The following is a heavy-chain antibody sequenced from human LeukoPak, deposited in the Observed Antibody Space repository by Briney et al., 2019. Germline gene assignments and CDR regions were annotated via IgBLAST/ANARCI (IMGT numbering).Heavy chain of an antibody. J-gene: IGHJ4*02. Sequence: PSETLSLTCTVSGGSVRSYYRSWIRQPPGKGLEWIAYISHSGNTNYNPSLKSRVTISVDTSKNQFSLQLSSVTAADTAVYYCVRHGGGWFFDYWGQGTLVTVSS. CDR1: GGSVRSYY. CDR3: VRHGGGWFFDY. V-gene: IGHV4-59*08. D-gene: IGHD6-19*01. CDR2: ISHSGNT.